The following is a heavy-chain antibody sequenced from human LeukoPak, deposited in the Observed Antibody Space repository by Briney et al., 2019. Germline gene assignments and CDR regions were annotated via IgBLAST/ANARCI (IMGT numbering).Heavy chain of an antibody. D-gene: IGHD3-22*01. Sequence: GGSLRLSCAAYGFTVSANYMSWVRQAPGKGLEWVSSISSSSSYIYYADSVKGRFTISRDNAKNSLYLQMNSLRAEDTAVYDCARVPITMIVGGYFDSWGQGTLVTVSS. J-gene: IGHJ4*02. CDR3: ARVPITMIVGGYFDS. V-gene: IGHV3-21*01. CDR2: ISSSSSYI. CDR1: GFTVSANY.